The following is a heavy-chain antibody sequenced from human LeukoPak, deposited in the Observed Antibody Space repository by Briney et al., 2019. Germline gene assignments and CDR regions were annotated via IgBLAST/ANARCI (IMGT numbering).Heavy chain of an antibody. CDR2: IYRGGST. CDR1: GFTVSGNY. D-gene: IGHD3-10*01. V-gene: IGHV3-66*01. CDR3: AKVPYSDYGSGRPPFMDV. Sequence: GGSLRLSCAASGFTVSGNYMSWVRQAPGKGLEWVSVIYRGGSTYYADSVKGRFTISRDNSKNTLYLHMNSLRAEDTAIHYCAKVPYSDYGSGRPPFMDVWGQGTTVAVSS. J-gene: IGHJ6*02.